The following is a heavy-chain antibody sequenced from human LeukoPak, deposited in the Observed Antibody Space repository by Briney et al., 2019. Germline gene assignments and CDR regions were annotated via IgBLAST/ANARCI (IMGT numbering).Heavy chain of an antibody. CDR3: ARVDYGDCYYYYYMDV. CDR1: GGTFSSYA. Sequence: GASVKVSCKASGGTFSSYAISWVRQAPGQGLEWMGGIIPIFGTANYAQKFQGRVTITTDESTSTAYMELSSLRSEDTAVYYCARVDYGDCYYYYYMDVWGKGTTVTVSS. D-gene: IGHD4-17*01. CDR2: IIPIFGTA. V-gene: IGHV1-69*05. J-gene: IGHJ6*03.